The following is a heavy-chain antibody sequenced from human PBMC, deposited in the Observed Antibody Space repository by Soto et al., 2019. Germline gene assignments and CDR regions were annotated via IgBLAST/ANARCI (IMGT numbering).Heavy chain of an antibody. CDR3: AKGRVPAAKGQYYYYGMDV. CDR2: ISYDGSNK. D-gene: IGHD2-2*01. J-gene: IGHJ6*02. Sequence: GGSLRLSCAASGFTVSSYGMHWVRQAPGKGLEGGAVISYDGSNKYYADSVKGRFTISRDNSKNTLYLQVNSLRAEDTAVYYCAKGRVPAAKGQYYYYGMDVWGQATKATVSS. CDR1: GFTVSSYG. V-gene: IGHV3-30*18.